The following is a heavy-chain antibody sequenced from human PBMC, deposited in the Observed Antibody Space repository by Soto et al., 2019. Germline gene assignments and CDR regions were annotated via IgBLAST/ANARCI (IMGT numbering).Heavy chain of an antibody. V-gene: IGHV3-15*07. D-gene: IGHD6-25*01. CDR1: GFIFSNTW. J-gene: IGHJ6*02. CDR3: TADRPNISANYGMDV. Sequence: EEQLVESGGGLVEPGGSLRLSCAASGFIFSNTWINWLRQAPGKGLECVGRIKTKIEGGTTNYAAPVKGRFTVSGDDSKNTVYLHMNSLRTEDTAVYYCTADRPNISANYGMDVWGQWTTVTVSS. CDR2: IKTKIEGGTT.